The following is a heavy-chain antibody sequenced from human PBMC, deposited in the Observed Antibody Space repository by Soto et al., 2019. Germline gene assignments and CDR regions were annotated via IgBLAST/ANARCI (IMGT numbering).Heavy chain of an antibody. V-gene: IGHV1-2*02. J-gene: IGHJ6*02. D-gene: IGHD1-26*01. CDR1: GYSFTAYY. Sequence: ASVKVSCKPFGYSFTAYYIHWVRQAPGQGLECMGWVDPRRGATKYAQRFQGRVIMTRDTSVHTVYMELSGLTSDDTAVYYCARGLIVDGPDNYGMDVWGQGTTVTVSS. CDR3: ARGLIVDGPDNYGMDV. CDR2: VDPRRGAT.